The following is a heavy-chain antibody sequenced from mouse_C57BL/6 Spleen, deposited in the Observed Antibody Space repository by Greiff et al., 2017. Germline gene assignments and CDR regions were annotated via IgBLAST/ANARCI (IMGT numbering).Heavy chain of an antibody. CDR1: GYTFTDYE. J-gene: IGHJ4*01. V-gene: IGHV1-15*01. D-gene: IGHD1-1*01. CDR2: IDPETGGT. Sequence: QVQLQQSGAELVRPGASVTLSCKASGYTFTDYEMHWVKQTPVHGLEWIGAIDPETGGTAYNQKFTGKAILTADKSSSTAYMELRSLTSEDSAVYYCTRKLSPHYYAMDYWGQGTSVTVSS. CDR3: TRKLSPHYYAMDY.